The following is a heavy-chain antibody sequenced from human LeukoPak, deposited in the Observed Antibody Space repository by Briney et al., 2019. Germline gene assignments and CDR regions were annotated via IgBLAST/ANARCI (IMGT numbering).Heavy chain of an antibody. CDR3: AINPPTPGSSPPFDS. J-gene: IGHJ4*02. V-gene: IGHV3-23*01. CDR2: ISGSGGST. CDR1: GFTSSSYA. D-gene: IGHD2-15*01. Sequence: PGRSLSLSCAACGFTSSSYATSWVRQAPAKGLEWVSAISGSGGSTYYADSVKGRFTTSRNHSNNTLYLQMNSPRAEDTPVYHCAINPPTPGSSPPFDSWGQGHLVTVSS.